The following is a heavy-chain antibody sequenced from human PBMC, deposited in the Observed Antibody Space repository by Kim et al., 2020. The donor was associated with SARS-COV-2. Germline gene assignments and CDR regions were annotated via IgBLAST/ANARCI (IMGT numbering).Heavy chain of an antibody. Sequence: SETLSLTCTVSGDSISRSSYYWGWIRQPPGKGLEWIGSIYYLGTTFYNPSLKSRVTISVDTSKNQFSLKLSSVTAADTAIYYCARKIPDSGYPRLLDIWGQGTMVTVSS. CDR3: ARKIPDSGYPRLLDI. D-gene: IGHD3-22*01. V-gene: IGHV4-39*01. CDR2: IYYLGTT. CDR1: GDSISRSSYY. J-gene: IGHJ3*02.